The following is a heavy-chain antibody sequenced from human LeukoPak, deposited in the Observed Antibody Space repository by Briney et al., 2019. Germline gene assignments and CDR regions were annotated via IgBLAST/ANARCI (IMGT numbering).Heavy chain of an antibody. V-gene: IGHV4-61*01. Sequence: SETLSLTCTVSGGSVSSGSYYWSCIRQPPGRGLEWIGHINYSGRTNYNPSLKTRVTISVDTSKNQFSLRLNSVTAADRAVYFCARVVGTYGERFGPWGQGTLVTVSS. CDR3: ARVVGTYGERFGP. J-gene: IGHJ5*02. D-gene: IGHD4/OR15-4a*01. CDR2: INYSGRT. CDR1: GGSVSSGSYY.